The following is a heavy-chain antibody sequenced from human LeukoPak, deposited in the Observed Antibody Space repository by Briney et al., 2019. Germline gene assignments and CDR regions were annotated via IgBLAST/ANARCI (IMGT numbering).Heavy chain of an antibody. J-gene: IGHJ6*02. D-gene: IGHD1-26*01. Sequence: PGGSLRLSCAASGFTFSSYAMHWVRQAPGKGLEWVAVISYDGSNKYYADSVKGRFTISRDNSKNTLYLQMNSLRAEDTAVYYCARDQWELTSVDYYYGMDVWGQGTTVTVSS. V-gene: IGHV3-30-3*01. CDR2: ISYDGSNK. CDR1: GFTFSSYA. CDR3: ARDQWELTSVDYYYGMDV.